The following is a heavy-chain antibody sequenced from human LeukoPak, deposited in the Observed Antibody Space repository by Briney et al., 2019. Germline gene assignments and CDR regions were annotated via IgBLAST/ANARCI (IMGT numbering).Heavy chain of an antibody. Sequence: GASVKVSCKASGYTFTGYYMHWVRQAPGQGLEWMGWINPNSGATNYAQKFQGRVTMTRDTSITTAYMELSRLRSDDTAVYYCAREGLGELTLDYWGQGTLVTVSS. CDR3: AREGLGELTLDY. D-gene: IGHD3-16*01. CDR1: GYTFTGYY. J-gene: IGHJ4*02. V-gene: IGHV1-2*02. CDR2: INPNSGAT.